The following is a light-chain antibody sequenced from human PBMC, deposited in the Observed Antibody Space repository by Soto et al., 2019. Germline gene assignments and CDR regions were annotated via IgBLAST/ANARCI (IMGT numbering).Light chain of an antibody. V-gene: IGKV3-11*01. CDR1: QSVRRY. J-gene: IGKJ5*01. Sequence: EIVLTQSPATLSVSPGERATVSSRASQSVRRYVAWYQQKPGQATRLLIYDASNRATVIPARVSGSGSGTYVTLTISSLENEDFAVYYCQQRSNWPLTFGQGTRLEIK. CDR3: QQRSNWPLT. CDR2: DAS.